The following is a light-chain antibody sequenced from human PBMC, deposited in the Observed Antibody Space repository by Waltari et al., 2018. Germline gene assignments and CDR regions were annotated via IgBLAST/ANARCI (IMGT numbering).Light chain of an antibody. CDR2: KAS. CDR1: ESVKNN. CDR3: HQYNTLPLT. V-gene: IGKV1-5*03. J-gene: IGKJ4*01. Sequence: DVQLTHSPSTLSASVGDSFTIPCRASESVKNNFAWYQHQPGKAPKVLVHKASRLESGVPSRFSGSGYGTEFTLTISSLEPDDFATYYCHQYNTLPLTFGGGTKVEIK.